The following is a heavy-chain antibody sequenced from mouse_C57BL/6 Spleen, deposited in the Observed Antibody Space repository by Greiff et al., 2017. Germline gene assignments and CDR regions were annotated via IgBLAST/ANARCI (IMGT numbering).Heavy chain of an antibody. Sequence: EVKLVESGPGLAKPSQTLSLTCSVTGYSITSDYWNWIRKFPGNKLEYMGYISYSGSTYYNPSLKSRISITRDTSKNQYYLQLNSVTTEDTATYYCASALYGNYGYFDVWGTGTTVTVSS. D-gene: IGHD2-1*01. J-gene: IGHJ1*03. CDR3: ASALYGNYGYFDV. V-gene: IGHV3-8*01. CDR2: ISYSGST. CDR1: GYSITSDY.